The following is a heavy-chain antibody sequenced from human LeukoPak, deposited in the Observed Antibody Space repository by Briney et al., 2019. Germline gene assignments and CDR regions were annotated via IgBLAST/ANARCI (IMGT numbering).Heavy chain of an antibody. V-gene: IGHV1-46*01. Sequence: ASVKVSCKASGYIFTSYYMHWVRQAPGQGLEWMGIINSSGGSTRYAQKFQGRVTMTRDTSTSTVYMELSSLRSEDTAVYYCARDLGAQTMVFFDPWGQGTVVTVSS. CDR2: INSSGGST. J-gene: IGHJ5*02. CDR1: GYIFTSYY. D-gene: IGHD4/OR15-4a*01. CDR3: ARDLGAQTMVFFDP.